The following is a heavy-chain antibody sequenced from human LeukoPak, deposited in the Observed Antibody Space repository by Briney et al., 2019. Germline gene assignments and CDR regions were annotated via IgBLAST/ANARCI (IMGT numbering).Heavy chain of an antibody. CDR3: AGEKQDFDY. CDR2: INSDGSST. J-gene: IGHJ4*02. V-gene: IGHV3-74*01. CDR1: GFTFSSYW. Sequence: GGSLRLSCAASGFTFSSYWLHWVRQAPGKGLVWVSRINSDGSSTSYADSVKGRFTISRDNAKNTLSLQMNSLRAEDTAVYYCAGEKQDFDYWGQGTLVTVSS. D-gene: IGHD6-13*01.